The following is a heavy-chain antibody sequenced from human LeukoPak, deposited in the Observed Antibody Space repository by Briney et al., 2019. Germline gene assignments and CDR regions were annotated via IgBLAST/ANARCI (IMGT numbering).Heavy chain of an antibody. Sequence: PGGSLRLSCAASGFTFSSYWMSWVRQAPGKGLEWVANIKQDGSEKYYVDSVKGRFTISRDNAKNSLYLQVDSLRVDDTAFYYCARDLAYSRLDYWGQGILVTVSS. CDR2: IKQDGSEK. CDR1: GFTFSSYW. V-gene: IGHV3-7*01. J-gene: IGHJ4*02. D-gene: IGHD5-18*01. CDR3: ARDLAYSRLDY.